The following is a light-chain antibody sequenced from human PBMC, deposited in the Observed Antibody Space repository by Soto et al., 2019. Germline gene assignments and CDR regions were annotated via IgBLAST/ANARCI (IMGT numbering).Light chain of an antibody. CDR2: KAS. J-gene: IGKJ1*01. CDR1: QTISSW. V-gene: IGKV1-5*03. CDR3: QHYNSYSEA. Sequence: DIQMTQSPSSLSASLGYRFTITCLASQTISSWLAWYQQKPGKAPKLLIYKASTLKSGVPSRFSGSGSGTEFTLTISSLQPDDFATYYCQHYNSYSEAFGQGTKVDI.